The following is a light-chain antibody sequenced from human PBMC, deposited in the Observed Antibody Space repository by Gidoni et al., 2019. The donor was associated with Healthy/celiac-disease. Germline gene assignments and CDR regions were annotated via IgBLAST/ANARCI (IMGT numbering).Light chain of an antibody. V-gene: IGKV1-9*01. Sequence: DIQLTQSPSFLSASVGDRVTITCRASQGISSYLAWYQQKPGKAPKLLIYAASTLQSGVPSRFSGSGSGTEFTRTISSLQPEDFATYYCQQRKTFGPGTKVDIK. CDR3: QQRKT. J-gene: IGKJ3*01. CDR2: AAS. CDR1: QGISSY.